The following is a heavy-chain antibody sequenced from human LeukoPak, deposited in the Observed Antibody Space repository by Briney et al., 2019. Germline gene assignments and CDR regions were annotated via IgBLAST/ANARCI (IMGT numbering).Heavy chain of an antibody. CDR3: AREVLPSVPNGFDP. V-gene: IGHV3-66*01. J-gene: IGHJ5*02. D-gene: IGHD1-14*01. Sequence: GGSLRPSGAPSGFTLSINYMSWVRQAPGKGLERVSVIYSGGSTYYADSVKGRFTISRDNSKNTLYLQMNSLRAEDTAVYYCAREVLPSVPNGFDPWGQGTLVTVSS. CDR2: IYSGGST. CDR1: GFTLSINY.